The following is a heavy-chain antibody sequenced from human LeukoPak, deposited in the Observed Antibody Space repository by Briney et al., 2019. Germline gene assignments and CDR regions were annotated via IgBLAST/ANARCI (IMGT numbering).Heavy chain of an antibody. V-gene: IGHV1-8*03. J-gene: IGHJ6*03. CDR3: ARCGVCTYGGALRYFDWPKYYYYYMDV. D-gene: IGHD3-9*01. CDR1: GYTFTSYD. Sequence: ASVKVSCKASGYTFTSYDINWVRQATGQGLEWMGWMNPNSGNTGYAQKFQGRVTITRNTSISTAYMELSSLRSEDTAVYYCARCGVCTYGGALRYFDWPKYYYYYMDVWGKGTTVTVSS. CDR2: MNPNSGNT.